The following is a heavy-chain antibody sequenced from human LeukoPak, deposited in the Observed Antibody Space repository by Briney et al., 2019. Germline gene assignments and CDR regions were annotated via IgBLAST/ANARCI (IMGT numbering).Heavy chain of an antibody. D-gene: IGHD4-17*01. CDR3: ARAKRGSATVTTLDY. J-gene: IGHJ4*02. CDR2: INPNSGGT. V-gene: IGHV1-2*02. Sequence: ASVKVSCKASGYTFTGYYMHWVRQAPGQGLEWMGWINPNSGGTNYAQKFRGRVTMTRDTSISTAYMELSRLRSDDTAVYYCARAKRGSATVTTLDYWGQGTLVTVSS. CDR1: GYTFTGYY.